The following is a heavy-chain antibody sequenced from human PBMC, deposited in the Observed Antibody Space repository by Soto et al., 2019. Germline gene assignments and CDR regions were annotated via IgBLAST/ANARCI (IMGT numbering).Heavy chain of an antibody. J-gene: IGHJ6*02. CDR1: GFTFDDYA. CDR2: ISWNSGSI. Sequence: EVQLVESGGGLVQPGRSLRLSCAASGFTFDDYAMHWVRPAPGKGLEWVSGISWNSGSIGYADSVKGRFTISRDNAKNSLYLQMNSLRAEDTALYYCAGTVTTLYGMDVWGQGTTVTVSS. CDR3: AGTVTTLYGMDV. V-gene: IGHV3-9*01. D-gene: IGHD4-17*01.